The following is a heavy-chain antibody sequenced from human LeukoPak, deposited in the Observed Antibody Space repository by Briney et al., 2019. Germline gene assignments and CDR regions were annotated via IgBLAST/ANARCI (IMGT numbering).Heavy chain of an antibody. V-gene: IGHV1-8*01. CDR3: ARGPFFTTVTRDY. J-gene: IGHJ4*02. CDR2: INPNSGNT. D-gene: IGHD4-17*01. Sequence: GASVKVSCKASGYTFTSYDINWVRQATGQGLEWMGWINPNSGNTGYAQKFQGRVTMTRNTSISTAYMELSSLRSEDTAVYYCARGPFFTTVTRDYWGQGTLVTVSS. CDR1: GYTFTSYD.